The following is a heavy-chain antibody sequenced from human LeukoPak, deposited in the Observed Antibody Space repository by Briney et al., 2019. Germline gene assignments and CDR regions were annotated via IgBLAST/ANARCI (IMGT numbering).Heavy chain of an antibody. J-gene: IGHJ4*02. D-gene: IGHD1-26*01. CDR1: GYSISSGYY. CDR2: IYHGGST. V-gene: IGHV4-38-2*02. CDR3: ARVRSKWELLHLFVY. Sequence: SETLSLTCTVSGYSISSGYYWGWIRQPPGKGLEWIASIYHGGSTYYNPSLKSRVTISVDTFKNQFSLKLSSVTAADTAVYYCARVRSKWELLHLFVYWGQGTLVTVSS.